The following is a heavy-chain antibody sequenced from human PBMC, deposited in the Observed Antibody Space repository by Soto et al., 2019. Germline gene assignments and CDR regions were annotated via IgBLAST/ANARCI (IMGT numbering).Heavy chain of an antibody. D-gene: IGHD6-19*01. J-gene: IGHJ6*02. V-gene: IGHV3-30-3*01. CDR3: ARERPLLAVAAYYYGMDV. CDR1: GFTFSSYA. Sequence: GGSLRLSCAASGFTFSSYAMHWVRQAPGKGLEWVAVISYDGSNKYYADSVKGRFTISRDNSKNTLYLQMNSLRAEDTAVYYCARERPLLAVAAYYYGMDVWGQGTTVTVSS. CDR2: ISYDGSNK.